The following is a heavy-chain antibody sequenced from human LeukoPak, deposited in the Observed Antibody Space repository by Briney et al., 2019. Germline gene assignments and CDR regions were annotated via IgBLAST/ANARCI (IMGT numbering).Heavy chain of an antibody. D-gene: IGHD2-8*02. CDR2: IVPNGATT. J-gene: IGHJ4*02. CDR3: AQDGYWARFDH. Sequence: PGGSLRLSCAASGFNFNIYGMNWVRQAPGKGLEWVSGIVPNGATTYYADSVKGRFTISRDNSKNTLYLQINSLRAEDTAVYYFAQDGYWARFDHWGQGSLGNVS. CDR1: GFNFNIYG. V-gene: IGHV3-23*01.